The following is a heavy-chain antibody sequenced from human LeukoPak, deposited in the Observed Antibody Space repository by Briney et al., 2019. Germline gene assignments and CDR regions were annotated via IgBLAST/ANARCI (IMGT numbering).Heavy chain of an antibody. D-gene: IGHD2-2*02. CDR1: GYTFSSYA. Sequence: SVKVSCKASGYTFSSYAISWVRQAPGQGLEWMGGIIPIFGTANYAQKFQGRVTITADESTSTAYMELSSLRSEDTAVYYCATGDIVVVPAAIGGSHYYYYYMDVWGKGTTVTVSS. V-gene: IGHV1-69*13. J-gene: IGHJ6*03. CDR3: ATGDIVVVPAAIGGSHYYYYYMDV. CDR2: IIPIFGTA.